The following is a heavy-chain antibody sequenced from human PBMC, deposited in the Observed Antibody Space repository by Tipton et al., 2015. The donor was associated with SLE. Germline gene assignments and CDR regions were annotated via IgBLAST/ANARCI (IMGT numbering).Heavy chain of an antibody. CDR2: IYYSGST. CDR3: AREGNYYDSSGYSRPFQH. D-gene: IGHD3-22*01. J-gene: IGHJ1*01. V-gene: IGHV4-61*01. CDR1: GGSVSSGSYY. Sequence: TLSLTCTVSGGSVSSGSYYWSWIRQPPGKGLEWIGYIYYSGSTNYNPSLKSRVTISVDTSKNQFSLKLSSVTAADTAVYYCAREGNYYDSSGYSRPFQHWAQGTLVTVPP.